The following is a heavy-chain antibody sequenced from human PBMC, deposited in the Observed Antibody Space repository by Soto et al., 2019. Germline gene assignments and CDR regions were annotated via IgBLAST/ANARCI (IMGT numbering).Heavy chain of an antibody. D-gene: IGHD2-2*01. CDR3: VRSVPAATWQYSSMDV. CDR1: GDSVSSSSC. CDR2: IYHSGTF. J-gene: IGHJ6*02. Sequence: QVRLQESGPGLVAPSGTLSLTCAVSGDSVSSSSCWSWVRQAPGKGLELIGDIYHSGTFNYNPSLAIRVSGSVDKSRNQLSVNLKSMTAADTAVYYCVRSVPAATWQYSSMDVWGQGTTVTVSS. V-gene: IGHV4-4*02.